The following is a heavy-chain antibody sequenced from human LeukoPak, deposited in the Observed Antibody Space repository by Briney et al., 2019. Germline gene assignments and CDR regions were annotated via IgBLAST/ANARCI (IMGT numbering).Heavy chain of an antibody. CDR2: INHSGST. J-gene: IGHJ4*02. D-gene: IGHD3-10*01. CDR3: ARERSMVRGVITPIDY. V-gene: IGHV4-34*01. Sequence: SETLSLTCAVYSGSFSGYYWSWIRQPPGKGLEWIGEINHSGSTNYNPSLKSRVTISVDTSKNQFSLKLSSVTAADTAVYYWARERSMVRGVITPIDYWGQGTLVTVSS. CDR1: SGSFSGYY.